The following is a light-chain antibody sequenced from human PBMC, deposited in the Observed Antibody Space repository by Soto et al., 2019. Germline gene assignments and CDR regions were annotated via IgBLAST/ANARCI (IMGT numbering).Light chain of an antibody. CDR3: QQIYSAPLT. V-gene: IGKV1-39*01. CDR1: QSIATY. CDR2: GAS. J-gene: IGKJ4*01. Sequence: DIQMTQSPSSLSASVGDRVTITCRASQSIATYLNWYQHKPGTAPKLLIYGASTLQSGVPSRFRGSGSGTEFTLTISSLQSEDFASYFCQQIYSAPLTFGGGTKVDIK.